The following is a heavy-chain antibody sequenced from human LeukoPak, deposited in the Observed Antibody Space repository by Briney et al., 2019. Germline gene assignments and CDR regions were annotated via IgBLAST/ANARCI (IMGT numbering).Heavy chain of an antibody. CDR1: GGSFSGYY. V-gene: IGHV4-34*01. J-gene: IGHJ4*02. CDR3: ARGHRYGGNRDFDY. D-gene: IGHD4-23*01. Sequence: SETLSLTCAVYGGSFSGYYWSWIRQPPGQGLEWIGEINHSGSTNYNPSLKSRVTISVDTSKNQFSLKLSSVTAADTAVYYCARGHRYGGNRDFDYWGQGTLVTVSS. CDR2: INHSGST.